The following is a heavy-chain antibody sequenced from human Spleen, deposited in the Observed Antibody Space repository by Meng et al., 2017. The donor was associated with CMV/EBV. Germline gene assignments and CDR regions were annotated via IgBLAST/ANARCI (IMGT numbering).Heavy chain of an antibody. Sequence: DYYWSWIRQPPGKGLELIGYIYYSGSTYYNPSLKSRVTISVDTSKNQFSLKLSSVTAADTAVYYCATGYCSSTSCYTGPAAEYFQHWGQGTLVTVSS. CDR3: ATGYCSSTSCYTGPAAEYFQH. CDR2: IYYSGST. V-gene: IGHV4-30-4*08. J-gene: IGHJ1*01. D-gene: IGHD2-2*02. CDR1: DYY.